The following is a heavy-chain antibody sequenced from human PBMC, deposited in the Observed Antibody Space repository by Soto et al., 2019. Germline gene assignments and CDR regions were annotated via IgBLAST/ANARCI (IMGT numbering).Heavy chain of an antibody. V-gene: IGHV4-38-2*02. J-gene: IGHJ5*02. CDR1: GHSISSDYY. D-gene: IGHD5-12*01. CDR2: MYHSGSA. CDR3: AREVEMATICWFDP. Sequence: SETLSLTCAVSGHSISSDYYWGWVRQPPGKGLEWIGSMYHSGSAYYNPSLKSRVTMSVDTSKNHFSLQLRSVTAADTAMYYCAREVEMATICWFDPWSQGTLVTVSS.